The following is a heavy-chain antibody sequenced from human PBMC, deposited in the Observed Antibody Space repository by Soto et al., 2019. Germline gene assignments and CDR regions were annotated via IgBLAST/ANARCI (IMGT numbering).Heavy chain of an antibody. Sequence: PSETLSLTCPVSGGSISSSSYYWGWIRQPPGKGLEWIGSIYYSGSTYYNPSLKSRVTISVDTSKNQFSLKLSSVTAADTAVYYCARQDDFWSGTNWFDPWGQGTLVTVSS. J-gene: IGHJ5*02. V-gene: IGHV4-39*01. CDR3: ARQDDFWSGTNWFDP. CDR2: IYYSGST. D-gene: IGHD3-3*01. CDR1: GGSISSSSYY.